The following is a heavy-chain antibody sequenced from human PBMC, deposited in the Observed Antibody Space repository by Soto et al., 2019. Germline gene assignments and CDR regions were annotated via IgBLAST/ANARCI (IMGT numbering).Heavy chain of an antibody. CDR1: AYTFTDYY. CDR3: AGDREGLGRGVIMGGYFDI. J-gene: IGHJ3*02. V-gene: IGHV1-2*02. Sequence: ASVKVSCKASAYTFTDYYMHWVRQAPGQGLEWMGWINPKSGGAHYAQDFQGRVTMTRDTSISTVYMALSRLRSDDTAAYYCAGDREGLGRGVIMGGYFDIWGQVTVVTVAS. CDR2: INPKSGGA. D-gene: IGHD3-10*01.